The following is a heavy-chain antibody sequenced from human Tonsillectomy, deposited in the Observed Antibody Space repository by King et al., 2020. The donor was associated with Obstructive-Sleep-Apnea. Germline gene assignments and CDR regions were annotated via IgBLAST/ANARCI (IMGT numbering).Heavy chain of an antibody. J-gene: IGHJ5*02. V-gene: IGHV4-34*01. CDR1: GGSFSGYY. CDR2: INQSGST. Sequence: VQLQQWGAGLLKPSETLSLTCAVYGGSFSGYYWSWIRQPPGKGLEWSGEINQSGSTNYNTSLKSRVTISVDTSKNQFSLKLSPVTAADTAVYYCARGRGIAVVRNWFDPWGQGTLVTVSS. CDR3: ARGRGIAVVRNWFDP. D-gene: IGHD6-19*01.